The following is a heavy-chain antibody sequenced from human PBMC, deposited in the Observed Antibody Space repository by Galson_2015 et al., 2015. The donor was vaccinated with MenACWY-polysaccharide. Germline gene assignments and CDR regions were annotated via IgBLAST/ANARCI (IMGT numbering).Heavy chain of an antibody. CDR1: GFTFSSYW. CDR3: ARASAKYCRGGNCFFNWFDP. V-gene: IGHV3-74*01. Sequence: SLRLSCAASGFTFSSYWMHWVRQAPGKGLVWVSRTNGDGGATDYADSVKGRFTISRDNAKNTLYLQMNSLGAEDTAVYYCARASAKYCRGGNCFFNWFDPWGQGTLVTVSS. J-gene: IGHJ5*02. CDR2: TNGDGGAT. D-gene: IGHD2-15*01.